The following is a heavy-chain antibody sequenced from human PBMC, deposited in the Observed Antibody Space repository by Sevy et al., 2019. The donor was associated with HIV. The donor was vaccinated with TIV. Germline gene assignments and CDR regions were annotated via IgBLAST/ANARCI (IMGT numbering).Heavy chain of an antibody. Sequence: GGSLRLSCAASGFTFSTYGMHWVRQAPGKGLEWVANIKQDGSKKYYVDSIKGRFIVSRDNAKKSLYLEMSSLRAEDTAVYYCARLKLHYDPYSFDLWGQGTLVTVSS. CDR2: IKQDGSKK. CDR3: ARLKLHYDPYSFDL. V-gene: IGHV3-7*01. J-gene: IGHJ4*02. CDR1: GFTFSTYG. D-gene: IGHD3-16*01.